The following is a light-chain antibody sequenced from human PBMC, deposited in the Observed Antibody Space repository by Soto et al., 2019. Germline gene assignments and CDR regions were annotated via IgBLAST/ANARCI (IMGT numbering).Light chain of an antibody. J-gene: IGKJ1*01. V-gene: IGKV1-5*03. CDR3: QQYNSYSWT. CDR2: KAS. Sequence: DGQMTQSPSTLSASVGDRVTITCRASQSISSWLAWYQQKPGKAPKLLIYKASSLESGVPSRFSGSGSGTEFTLTISSLQPYDFATYYCQQYNSYSWTFGQGTKV. CDR1: QSISSW.